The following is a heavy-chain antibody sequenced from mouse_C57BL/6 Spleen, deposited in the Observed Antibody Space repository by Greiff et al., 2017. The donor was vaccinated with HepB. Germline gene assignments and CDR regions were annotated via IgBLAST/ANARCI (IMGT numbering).Heavy chain of an antibody. Sequence: VKLMESGAELARPGASVKMSCKASGYTFTSYTMHWVKQRPGQGLEWIGYINPSSGYTKYNQKFKDKATLTADKSSSTAYMQLSSLTSEDSAVYYCASLVGDYYAMDYWGQGTSVTVSS. CDR1: GYTFTSYT. J-gene: IGHJ4*01. V-gene: IGHV1-4*01. CDR2: INPSSGYT. CDR3: ASLVGDYYAMDY.